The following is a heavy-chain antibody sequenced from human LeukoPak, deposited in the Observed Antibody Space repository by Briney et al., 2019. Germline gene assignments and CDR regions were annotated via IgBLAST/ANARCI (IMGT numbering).Heavy chain of an antibody. Sequence: ASVKVSCKASGYTFTDYSIHWVRQAPGQGLEWLGWINPNSGGTKYARRFQGRVTTTRDASISTAYTELSSLRSDDTAVYYCARVVDGYNYGAFDIWGQGTVVTVSS. CDR3: ARVVDGYNYGAFDI. V-gene: IGHV1-2*02. CDR2: INPNSGGT. D-gene: IGHD5-24*01. J-gene: IGHJ3*02. CDR1: GYTFTDYS.